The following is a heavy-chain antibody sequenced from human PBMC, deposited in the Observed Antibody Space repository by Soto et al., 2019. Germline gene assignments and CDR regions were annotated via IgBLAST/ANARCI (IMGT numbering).Heavy chain of an antibody. V-gene: IGHV3-23*01. J-gene: IGHJ4*02. Sequence: EVQLLESGGGLVQPGGSLRLSCVASEFTFSNYAMSWVRQAPGKGLEWVSAISGNDDSTYYADSVKGRCIISRDNSKNTLDLQMNSLRAQDTAVYYCAKDFSKSGVFVFDYWGQGIRVTVSS. CDR2: ISGNDDST. CDR1: EFTFSNYA. D-gene: IGHD3-3*02. CDR3: AKDFSKSGVFVFDY.